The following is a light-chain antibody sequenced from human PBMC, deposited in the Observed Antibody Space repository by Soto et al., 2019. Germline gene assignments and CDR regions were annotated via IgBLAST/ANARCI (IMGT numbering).Light chain of an antibody. J-gene: IGKJ4*01. CDR3: LQRINWPLT. Sequence: EMVLTQSPCTLSLSPGERAILSCMASQSVSSYLAWYQQKPGQAPRLLIYDASNRATGIPARFSGSGSGTDFTLTISSLEPEDFATYYCLQRINWPLTFGGGTKVDIK. V-gene: IGKV3-11*01. CDR2: DAS. CDR1: QSVSSY.